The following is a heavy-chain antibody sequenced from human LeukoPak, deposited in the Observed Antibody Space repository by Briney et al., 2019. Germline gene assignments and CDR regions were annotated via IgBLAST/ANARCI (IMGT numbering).Heavy chain of an antibody. D-gene: IGHD1-1*01. CDR2: SNPHSGGA. CDR3: ARDHSDQTNLVWFDP. CDR1: GYTFIGYY. Sequence: ASVKVSCKASGYTFIGYYIYWMRQAPGQGLEWMGRSNPHSGGADYAPKFQGRVTMTSDTSITTAYMELTSLTSGDTAIYYCARDHSDQTNLVWFDPWGQGTLVTVSS. J-gene: IGHJ5*02. V-gene: IGHV1-2*02.